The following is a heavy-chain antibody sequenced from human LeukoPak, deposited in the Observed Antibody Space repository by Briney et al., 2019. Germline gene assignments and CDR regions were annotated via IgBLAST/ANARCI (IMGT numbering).Heavy chain of an antibody. CDR2: IYTSGST. J-gene: IGHJ4*02. CDR1: GGSISSYY. V-gene: IGHV4-4*07. D-gene: IGHD3-22*01. Sequence: SETLSLTCTVSGGSISSYYWSWIRQPAGKGLEWIGRIYTSGSTNYNPSPKSRVTMSVDTSKNQFSLKLSSVTAADTAVYYCARDGFGYYDSSGYYDYWGQGTLVTVSS. CDR3: ARDGFGYYDSSGYYDY.